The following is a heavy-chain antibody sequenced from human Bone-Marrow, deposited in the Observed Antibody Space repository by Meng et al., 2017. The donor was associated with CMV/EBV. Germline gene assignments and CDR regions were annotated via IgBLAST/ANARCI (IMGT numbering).Heavy chain of an antibody. CDR1: GFTLSAYC. J-gene: IGHJ4*02. Sequence: LSCAASGFTLSAYCMHWVRQVPGKGLVWVSRINEDVSLTNYADAVEGRFTISRDNAKNTLFLQMNSLRAEDTAVYYCARDLTGRDDYWGPGTLVTVSS. CDR3: ARDLTGRDDY. CDR2: INEDVSLT. D-gene: IGHD3-10*01. V-gene: IGHV3-74*01.